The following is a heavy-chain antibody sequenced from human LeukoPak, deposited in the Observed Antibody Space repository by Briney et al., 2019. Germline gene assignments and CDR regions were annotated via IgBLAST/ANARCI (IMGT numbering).Heavy chain of an antibody. Sequence: GGPLRLSCAASGFTFSSYAMSWVRQAPGKGMEWVSAISGSGGSTYYADSVKGRFTISRDNSKNTLYLQMNSLRAEDTAVYYCAKDPFPYCGGHCHDYWGQGTLVTVSS. J-gene: IGHJ4*02. CDR1: GFTFSSYA. V-gene: IGHV3-23*01. CDR2: ISGSGGST. D-gene: IGHD2-21*02. CDR3: AKDPFPYCGGHCHDY.